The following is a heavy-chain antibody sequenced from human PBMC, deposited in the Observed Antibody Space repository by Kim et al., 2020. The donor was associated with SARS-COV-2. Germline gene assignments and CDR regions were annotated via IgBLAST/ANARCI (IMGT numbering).Heavy chain of an antibody. Sequence: GESLRISCTGSGYSFTSYWIAWVRQMPGKGLEWMGVIYPGGSDTRYSPSFQGQVTISADKSISTAYLHWSRLKASDTAMYYCARPISGDAFDIWGQGTM. V-gene: IGHV5-51*01. CDR2: IYPGGSDT. CDR3: ARPISGDAFDI. CDR1: GYSFTSYW. J-gene: IGHJ3*02. D-gene: IGHD1-26*01.